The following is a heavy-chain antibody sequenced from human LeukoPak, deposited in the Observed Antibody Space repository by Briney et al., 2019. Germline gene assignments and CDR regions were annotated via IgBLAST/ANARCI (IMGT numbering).Heavy chain of an antibody. V-gene: IGHV3-48*03. CDR1: GFTFSSYE. CDR2: ISSSGSTI. Sequence: GGSLRLSCAASGFTFSSYEMNWVRQAPGKGLEWVSYISSSGSTIYYADSVKGRFTISRDNAKNSLYLQMNSLRAGDTAVYYCARALIYRVTDDYWGQGTLVTVSS. CDR3: ARALIYRVTDDY. J-gene: IGHJ4*02. D-gene: IGHD3-3*01.